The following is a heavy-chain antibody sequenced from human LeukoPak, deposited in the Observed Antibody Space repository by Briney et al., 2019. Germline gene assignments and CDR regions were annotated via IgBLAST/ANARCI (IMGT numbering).Heavy chain of an antibody. V-gene: IGHV3-9*01. CDR2: ISWNSGSI. CDR1: GFTFDDYA. CDR3: ARDPGSSAFDL. J-gene: IGHJ4*02. Sequence: GRSLRLSCAASGFTFDDYAMHWVRQAPGKGLEWVSGISWNSGSIGYADSVKGRFTISRDNAKKSLFLELNSLRADDTAVFYCARDPGSSAFDLWGQGSLVTVST. D-gene: IGHD1-14*01.